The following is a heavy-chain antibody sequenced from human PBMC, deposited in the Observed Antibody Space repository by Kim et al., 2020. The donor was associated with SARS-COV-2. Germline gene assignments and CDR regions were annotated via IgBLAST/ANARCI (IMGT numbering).Heavy chain of an antibody. CDR2: IKNEVNSYVT. CDR1: GFSFSASA. Sequence: GGSLRLSCAASGFSFSASAIHWVRQASGKGLEWVARIKNEVNSYVTAYVASVKVRITRSRADSQNTPQLEMHSLQTDATAVYYCTRYTTNADRVFYLWGR. CDR3: TRYTTNADRVFYL. V-gene: IGHV3-73*01. J-gene: IGHJ2*01. D-gene: IGHD2-8*01.